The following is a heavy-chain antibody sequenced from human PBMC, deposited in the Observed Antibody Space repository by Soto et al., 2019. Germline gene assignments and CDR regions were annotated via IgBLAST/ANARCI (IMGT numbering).Heavy chain of an antibody. V-gene: IGHV3-30*18. CDR2: ISDDGNIK. CDR3: AKFLGAVTAAVDDY. CDR1: GFTFSNFG. J-gene: IGHJ4*02. Sequence: QVQLVESGGGVVQPGRSLRLSCAASGFTFSNFGMHWVRQAPGKGLEWVASISDDGNIKYSADSVKGRFTISRDNSKKTLYLQMNSLRSEDTAVYYWAKFLGAVTAAVDDYWGQGTLVTVSS. D-gene: IGHD6-13*01.